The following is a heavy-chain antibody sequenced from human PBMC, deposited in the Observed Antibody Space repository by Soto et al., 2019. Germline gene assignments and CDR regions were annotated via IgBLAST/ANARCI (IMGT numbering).Heavy chain of an antibody. D-gene: IGHD2-21*01. CDR3: AASCVACGGFNYYGMDV. Sequence: QVQLQESGPGLVKPSQTLSLNCAVFGGSISSGGYYWYWIRQHPGKGLEWIGYIYYSGTTYYNPSLKSRVTISVDTSKNQFSLKLSSVTAADTAVYYCAASCVACGGFNYYGMDVWGQGTTVTVSS. V-gene: IGHV4-31*11. J-gene: IGHJ6*02. CDR2: IYYSGTT. CDR1: GGSISSGGYY.